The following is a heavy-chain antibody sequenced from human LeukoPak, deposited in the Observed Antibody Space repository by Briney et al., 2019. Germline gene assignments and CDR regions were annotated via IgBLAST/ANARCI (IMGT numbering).Heavy chain of an antibody. J-gene: IGHJ4*02. V-gene: IGHV3-48*03. CDR2: ISSGGSTI. CDR1: GFTFSSYE. D-gene: IGHD2-2*01. Sequence: GGSLRLSCAASGFTFSSYEMNWVRQAPGKGLEWVSYISSGGSTIYYADSVKGRFTISRDKSKKKLYLQMNSLRADDTAVYYCAKGDCSSTNCYPDYWGQGILVTVSS. CDR3: AKGDCSSTNCYPDY.